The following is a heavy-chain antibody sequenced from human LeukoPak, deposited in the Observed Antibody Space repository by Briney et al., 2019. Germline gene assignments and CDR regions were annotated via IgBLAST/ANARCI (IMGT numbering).Heavy chain of an antibody. CDR1: GGSFSGYY. CDR2: INHSGST. V-gene: IGHV4-34*01. J-gene: IGHJ4*02. D-gene: IGHD2-8*01. Sequence: SETLSLTCAVYGGSFSGYYWSWIRQPPGKGLEWIGEINHSGSTNYNPSLKSRVTISVDTSKNQFSLKLSSVTAADTAVYYCARIKVYDYWGQGTLVTVSS. CDR3: ARIKVYDY.